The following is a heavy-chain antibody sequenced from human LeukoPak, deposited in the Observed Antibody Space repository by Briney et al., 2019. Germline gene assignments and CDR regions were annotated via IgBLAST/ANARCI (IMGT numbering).Heavy chain of an antibody. Sequence: GASVKVSCKASGGTFSSYAISWVRQAPGQGLEWMGGIIPIFGTANYAQKFQGRVTITTDESTSTAYMELRSLRSDDTAVYYCASHSGYDYWFDPWGQGTLVTVSS. CDR3: ASHSGYDYWFDP. CDR2: IIPIFGTA. V-gene: IGHV1-69*05. CDR1: GGTFSSYA. D-gene: IGHD5-12*01. J-gene: IGHJ5*02.